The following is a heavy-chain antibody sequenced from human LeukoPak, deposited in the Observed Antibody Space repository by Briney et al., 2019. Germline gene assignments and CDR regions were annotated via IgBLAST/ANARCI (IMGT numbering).Heavy chain of an antibody. CDR1: GFTFSNYW. D-gene: IGHD3-22*01. V-gene: IGHV3-7*01. CDR3: GREIGGFHGVNTRNV. CDR2: IKQDGSEK. J-gene: IGHJ6*03. Sequence: GGSLRLSCAASGFTFSNYWMTWVRQAPGKGLEWVADIKQDGSEKLHVKSVRGRFTVSRDNAKMSLFLQLNSLRAEDKAVYYCGREIGGFHGVNTRNVWGRGPRVTAS.